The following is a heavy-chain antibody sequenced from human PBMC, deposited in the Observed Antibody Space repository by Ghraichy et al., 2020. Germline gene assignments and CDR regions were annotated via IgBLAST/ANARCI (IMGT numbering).Heavy chain of an antibody. Sequence: GGSLRLSCAASGFNFSNYWIHWVRQAPGKGLVWVSRINSGGSSTTYADSVKGRFTISRDNAKNTLYLQMNSLRAEDTAVYYCAREYCSGGRCFFGTGGSHFDFWGQGTLVTVSS. J-gene: IGHJ4*02. D-gene: IGHD2-15*01. CDR3: AREYCSGGRCFFGTGGSHFDF. CDR1: GFNFSNYW. CDR2: INSGGSST. V-gene: IGHV3-74*01.